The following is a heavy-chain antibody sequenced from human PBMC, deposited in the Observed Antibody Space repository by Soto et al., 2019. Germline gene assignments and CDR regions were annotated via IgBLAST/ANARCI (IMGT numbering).Heavy chain of an antibody. CDR1: GGSISSYY. CDR3: ARNLEGYYYCGMDV. D-gene: IGHD2-15*01. V-gene: IGHV4-59*01. CDR2: IYYSGST. Sequence: LEILSLTCSVSGGSISSYYWSWIRQPPGEGLEWIGYIYYSGSTNYNPSLKSRVTISVDTSKNQFSLKLNSVTAADTAVYYCARNLEGYYYCGMDVWGQGTTVTVS. J-gene: IGHJ6*02.